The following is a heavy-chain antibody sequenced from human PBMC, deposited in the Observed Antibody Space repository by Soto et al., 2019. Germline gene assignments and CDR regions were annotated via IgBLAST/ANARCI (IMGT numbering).Heavy chain of an antibody. J-gene: IGHJ5*02. V-gene: IGHV4-31*03. CDR2: FYYSGST. D-gene: IGHD3-9*01. CDR3: ARAGDYDILTGYYTGGWFDP. CDR1: GGSISSGGYY. Sequence: QVQLQKSGPGLVKPSQTLSLTCTVSGGSISSGGYYWSWIRQHPGKGLEWIGYFYYSGSTYYNPSLKSRVTISVDTSKNQFSLKLSSVTAADTAVYYCARAGDYDILTGYYTGGWFDPWGQGTLVTVSS.